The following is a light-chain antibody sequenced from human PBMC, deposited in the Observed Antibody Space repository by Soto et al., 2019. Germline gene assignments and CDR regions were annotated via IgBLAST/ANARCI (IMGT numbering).Light chain of an antibody. CDR1: QTVNSDY. Sequence: EIVLTQSPGTLSFSPGETATLSCRASQTVNSDYLAWFQQRPGQAPRLLIFATSRRATDIPDRFSGSGSGTDFTLAIRRLEPEALAVYYCHQFGYSPRTFGQGNKVE. CDR3: HQFGYSPRT. CDR2: ATS. V-gene: IGKV3-20*01. J-gene: IGKJ1*01.